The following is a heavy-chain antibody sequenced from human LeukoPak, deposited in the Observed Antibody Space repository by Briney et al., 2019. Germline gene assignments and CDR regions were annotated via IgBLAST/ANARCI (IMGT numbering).Heavy chain of an antibody. CDR2: ISVSGNT. CDR1: GFTFSDYY. V-gene: IGHV3-23*01. CDR3: AKAPVTTCSGAYCYPFDY. Sequence: GGSLRLSCAASGFTFSDYYMSWVRQAPGKGLEWVSAISVSGNTYHADSVKGRFTISRDSSKNTLYLQMNRLRAEDAAVYYCAKAPVTTCSGAYCYPFDYWGQGTLVAVSS. D-gene: IGHD2-21*01. J-gene: IGHJ4*02.